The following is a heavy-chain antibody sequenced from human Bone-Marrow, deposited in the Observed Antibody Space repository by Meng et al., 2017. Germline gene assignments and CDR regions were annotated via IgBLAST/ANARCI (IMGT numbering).Heavy chain of an antibody. Sequence: QGQLQQWGGGLLKPSETLSLTCAVYGGSFSGYYWSWIRQPPGKGLEWIGEINHSGSTNYNPSLKSRVTISVDTSQNNLSLKLSSVTAADSAVYYCARGPTTMAHDFDYWGQGTLVTVSS. V-gene: IGHV4-34*01. D-gene: IGHD4-11*01. CDR3: ARGPTTMAHDFDY. J-gene: IGHJ4*02. CDR2: INHSGST. CDR1: GGSFSGYY.